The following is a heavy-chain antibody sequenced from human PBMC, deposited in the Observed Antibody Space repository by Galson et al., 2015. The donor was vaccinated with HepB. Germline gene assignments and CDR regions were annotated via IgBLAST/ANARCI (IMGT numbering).Heavy chain of an antibody. Sequence: TLSLTCAVSDGSISDGGYTWSWIRQPPGKGLEWIGFVFYTGTTDYNPSLKSRVTISVDTSKNQFSLNLSSVTATDTAVYYCARLRYGVPWYFDYWGQGILVTVSS. D-gene: IGHD4/OR15-4a*01. CDR2: VFYTGTT. J-gene: IGHJ4*02. CDR1: DGSISDGGYT. V-gene: IGHV4-30-4*07. CDR3: ARLRYGVPWYFDY.